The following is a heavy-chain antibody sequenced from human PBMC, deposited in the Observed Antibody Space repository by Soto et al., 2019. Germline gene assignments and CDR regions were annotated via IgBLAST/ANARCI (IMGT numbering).Heavy chain of an antibody. CDR2: ISYDGRNK. V-gene: IGHV3-30*04. J-gene: IGHJ4*02. D-gene: IGHD4-17*01. CDR3: ASGYGDYDTTWLNY. Sequence: QVQLVESGGGVVQPGRSLRLSCAASGFTFSNYAMHWVRQAPGKGLEWVAVISYDGRNKYYADSVKGRFTISRDNSKNTLNLQMNSLSAEDMAVYYCASGYGDYDTTWLNYWGQGTLVTVSS. CDR1: GFTFSNYA.